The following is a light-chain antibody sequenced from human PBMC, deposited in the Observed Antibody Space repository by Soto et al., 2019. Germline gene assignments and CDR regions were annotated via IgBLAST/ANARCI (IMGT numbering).Light chain of an antibody. Sequence: QSALTQPRSVSGSPGQSVTISCTGTSSDVGGYDFVSWYQQHPGKAPKLMISDVSKRPSGVPDRFSGSKSGNTASLTISGLQAEDEADYYCSSFAGSDSVVFGGGTKVTVL. V-gene: IGLV2-11*01. CDR3: SSFAGSDSVV. CDR2: DVS. J-gene: IGLJ2*01. CDR1: SSDVGGYDF.